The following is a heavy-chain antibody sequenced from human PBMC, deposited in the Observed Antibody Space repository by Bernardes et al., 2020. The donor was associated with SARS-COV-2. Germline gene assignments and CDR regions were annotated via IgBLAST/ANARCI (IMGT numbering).Heavy chain of an antibody. D-gene: IGHD5-18*01. CDR3: ARGSGGYSYGDY. CDR1: GESFSDYY. V-gene: IGHV4-34*01. Sequence: SETLSLTCAVYGESFSDYYWSWIRQPPGKGLEWIGEINHRGRTNYNPSLKSRVTISVDTSKNQFSLTLNSVTAADTAVYYCARGSGGYSYGDYWGQGTLVTVSS. J-gene: IGHJ4*02. CDR2: INHRGRT.